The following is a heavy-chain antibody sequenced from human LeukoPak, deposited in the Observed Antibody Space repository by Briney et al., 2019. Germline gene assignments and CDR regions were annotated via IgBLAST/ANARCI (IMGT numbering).Heavy chain of an antibody. CDR3: GKDRPNYYHSSGHYYRQNGDY. CDR2: ISGSGENT. V-gene: IGHV3-23*01. CDR1: GFSFSSYA. Sequence: GGSLRLSCGASGFSFSSYAMSWVRQAPGKGLEWVSSISGSGENTYYTDSVKGWFTISRDNFKSTLYLQMNSLRAEDTAVYYCGKDRPNYYHSSGHYYRQNGDYWGQGTLVTVSS. J-gene: IGHJ4*02. D-gene: IGHD3-22*01.